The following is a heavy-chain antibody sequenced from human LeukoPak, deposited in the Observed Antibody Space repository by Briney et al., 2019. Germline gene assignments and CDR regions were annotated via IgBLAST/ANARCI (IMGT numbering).Heavy chain of an antibody. D-gene: IGHD5-24*01. CDR3: VKDKSGDGYNNYFDY. Sequence: GGSLRLSCAASGVTFDDYTMHWVRQAPGKGLEWVSLIGWDGGGTYYADSVKGRFTISRDNSKNSLYLQMNSLKTEDSAFYYCVKDKSGDGYNNYFDYWGQGTLVTVSS. J-gene: IGHJ4*02. V-gene: IGHV3-43*01. CDR2: IGWDGGGT. CDR1: GVTFDDYT.